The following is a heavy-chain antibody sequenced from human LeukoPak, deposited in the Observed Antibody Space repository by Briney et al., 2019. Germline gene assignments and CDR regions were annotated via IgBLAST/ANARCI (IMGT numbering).Heavy chain of an antibody. V-gene: IGHV3-30-3*01. CDR2: ISYDGSNK. J-gene: IGHJ3*02. CDR3: ARECDSGGAFDI. D-gene: IGHD1-26*01. CDR1: GFTFSSYA. Sequence: GRSLRLSCAASGFTFSSYAMHWVRQAPGKGLEWVAVISYDGSNKYYADSVKGRFTISRDNSKNTLYLQMNSLRAEDTAVYYCARECDSGGAFDIWGQGTMVTVSS.